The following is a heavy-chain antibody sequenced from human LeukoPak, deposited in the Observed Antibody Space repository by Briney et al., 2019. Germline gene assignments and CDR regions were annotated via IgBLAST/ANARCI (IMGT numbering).Heavy chain of an antibody. Sequence: GGSLRLSCAASGFTFSSYWMSWVRQAPGKGLEWVSGISGSGTNTNYADSVKGRFTISRDNSKNTVYLQMKSLRAEDTAVYYCAKSSRPVTAMAFFDYWGQGTLVTVSS. D-gene: IGHD5-18*01. CDR1: GFTFSSYW. CDR3: AKSSRPVTAMAFFDY. J-gene: IGHJ4*02. V-gene: IGHV3-23*01. CDR2: ISGSGTNT.